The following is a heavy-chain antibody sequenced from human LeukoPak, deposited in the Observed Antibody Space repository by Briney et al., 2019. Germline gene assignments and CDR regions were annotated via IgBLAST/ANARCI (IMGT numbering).Heavy chain of an antibody. CDR1: GGSISSGSYY. J-gene: IGHJ5*02. Sequence: SETLSLTCTVSGGSISSGSYYWSWIRQPAGKGLEWIGEINHSGSTNYNPSLKSRVTISVDTSKNQFSLKLSSVTAADTAVYYCARHGPAHITMVRGVIIKKSWFDPWGQGTLVTVSS. V-gene: IGHV4-61*10. CDR3: ARHGPAHITMVRGVIIKKSWFDP. D-gene: IGHD3-10*01. CDR2: INHSGST.